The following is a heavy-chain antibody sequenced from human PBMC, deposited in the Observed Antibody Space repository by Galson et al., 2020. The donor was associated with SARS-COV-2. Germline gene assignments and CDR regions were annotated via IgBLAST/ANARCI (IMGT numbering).Heavy chain of an antibody. J-gene: IGHJ4*02. CDR3: AKEGRRGYYGSGDPLLGY. V-gene: IGHV3-9*01. Sequence: SLKISCAASGFTFDDYAMHWVRQAPGKGLEWVSGISWNSGSIGYADSVKGRFTISRDNAKNSLYLQMNSLRAEDTALYYCAKEGRRGYYGSGDPLLGYWGQGTLVTVSS. CDR1: GFTFDDYA. D-gene: IGHD3-10*01. CDR2: ISWNSGSI.